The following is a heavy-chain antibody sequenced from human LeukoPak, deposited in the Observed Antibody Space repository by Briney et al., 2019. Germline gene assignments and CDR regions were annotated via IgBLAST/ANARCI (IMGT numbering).Heavy chain of an antibody. CDR1: GYSISSGYY. J-gene: IGHJ4*02. D-gene: IGHD3-3*01. Sequence: SETLSLTCAVSGYSISSGYYWGWIRQPPGKGLEWIGSIYHSGSTYYNPSLKSRVTISVDTSKNSLSLQLSSVTAADTAVYYCAGVLRGLEWLPAFDYWGQGTLVTVSS. V-gene: IGHV4-38-2*01. CDR2: IYHSGST. CDR3: AGVLRGLEWLPAFDY.